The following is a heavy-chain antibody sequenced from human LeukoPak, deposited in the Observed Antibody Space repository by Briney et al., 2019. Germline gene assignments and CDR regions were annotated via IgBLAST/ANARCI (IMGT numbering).Heavy chain of an antibody. CDR3: ARDSLLPLDY. V-gene: IGHV3-11*01. J-gene: IGHJ4*02. CDR2: ISGSSGTI. CDR1: GFTFSDYY. D-gene: IGHD2-15*01. Sequence: GGSLRLSCAASGFTFSDYYMSWIRQAPGKGLEWVSYISGSSGTIYYADSVKGRFTISRDNARNSLYLQMNSLRAEDTAMYYCARDSLLPLDYWGQGTLVTVSS.